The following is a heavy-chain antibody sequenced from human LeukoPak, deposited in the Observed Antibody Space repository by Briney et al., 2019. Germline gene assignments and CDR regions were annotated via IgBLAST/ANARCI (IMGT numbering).Heavy chain of an antibody. D-gene: IGHD2-15*01. CDR2: IYSDGRT. V-gene: IGHV3-66*01. Sequence: GGSLRLSCVVSGFTVSSSYMSWVRQAPGKGLEWVSVIYSDGRTFYADSVKGRFTISRDNSKNTLYLQMNSRRVEDTAVYYCATIVPDVVATLTFDYWGQGNLVTVSS. CDR3: ATIVPDVVATLTFDY. CDR1: GFTVSSSY. J-gene: IGHJ4*02.